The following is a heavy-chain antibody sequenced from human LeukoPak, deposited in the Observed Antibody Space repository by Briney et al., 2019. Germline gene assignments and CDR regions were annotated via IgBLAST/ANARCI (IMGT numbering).Heavy chain of an antibody. CDR3: ARLGPYYGSRYDY. J-gene: IGHJ4*02. CDR2: ISSSSSYI. V-gene: IGHV3-21*01. D-gene: IGHD3-10*01. CDR1: GFTFSSYS. Sequence: GGSLRLSCAASGFTFSSYSMNWVRQAPGKGLEWVSSISSSSSYIYYADSVKGRFTISRDNAKNSLYLQMNSLRAEDTAVYYCARLGPYYGSRYDYWGQGTLVTVSS.